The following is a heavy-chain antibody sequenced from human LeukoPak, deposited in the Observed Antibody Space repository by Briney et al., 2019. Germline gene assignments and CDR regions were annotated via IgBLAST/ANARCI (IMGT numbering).Heavy chain of an antibody. CDR3: ARVRATGAHDC. Sequence: PSETLSLTCAVYGGSFSGYYWSWIRQPPGKGLEWIGEINHSGSTNYNPSLKSRVTISVDTSKNQFSLKLSSVTAADTAVHYCARVRATGAHDCWGQGTLVTVSS. D-gene: IGHD7-27*01. CDR2: INHSGST. V-gene: IGHV4-34*01. CDR1: GGSFSGYY. J-gene: IGHJ4*02.